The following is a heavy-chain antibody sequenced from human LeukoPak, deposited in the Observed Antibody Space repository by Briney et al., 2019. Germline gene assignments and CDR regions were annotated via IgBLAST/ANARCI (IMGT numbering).Heavy chain of an antibody. CDR3: AKKRTPVAGTNYFDY. CDR1: GFTFSSYA. J-gene: IGHJ4*02. D-gene: IGHD6-19*01. CDR2: VSASGDNT. V-gene: IGHV3-23*01. Sequence: AGGSLRLSCAASGFTFSSYAMSWVRQAPGKGLEWVSAVSASGDNTYCAESVKGRFTISRDNSKNTVYLQMTSVTAEDTARYYCAKKRTPVAGTNYFDYWGQGILVTVSS.